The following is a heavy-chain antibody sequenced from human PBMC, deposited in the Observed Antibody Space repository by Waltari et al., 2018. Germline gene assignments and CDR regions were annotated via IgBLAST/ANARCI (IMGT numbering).Heavy chain of an antibody. CDR2: INAGNVNT. J-gene: IGHJ4*02. CDR3: ARASRIAVAYDY. V-gene: IGHV1-3*01. D-gene: IGHD6-19*01. Sequence: QVQLVQSGAEVKKPGASVKVSCKASGYTFTSYAMHWVRQAPGQRLEWMGWINAGNVNTKYSQKFQGRVTITSDTSASTAYMELSGLRSEDTAVYYCARASRIAVAYDYWGQGTLVTVSS. CDR1: GYTFTSYA.